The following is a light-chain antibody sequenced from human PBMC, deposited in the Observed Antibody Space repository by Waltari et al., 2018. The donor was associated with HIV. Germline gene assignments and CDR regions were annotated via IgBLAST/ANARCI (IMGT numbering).Light chain of an antibody. Sequence: DIQMTQSPSSLSASVGDRVTITCQASQDIRNYLNWYQQKPGKAPKLLIYDASNLETGVPSRFSGSGSGTDFTFTISSLQPEDIATYYCQQYDNLPPSLTFGPGTKVDIK. V-gene: IGKV1-33*01. J-gene: IGKJ3*01. CDR2: DAS. CDR3: QQYDNLPPSLT. CDR1: QDIRNY.